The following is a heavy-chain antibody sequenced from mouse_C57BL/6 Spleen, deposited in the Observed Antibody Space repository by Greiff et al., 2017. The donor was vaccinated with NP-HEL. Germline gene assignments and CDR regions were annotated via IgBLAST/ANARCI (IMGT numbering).Heavy chain of an antibody. CDR2: IDPETGGT. V-gene: IGHV1-15*01. D-gene: IGHD1-1*01. J-gene: IGHJ2*01. CDR1: GYTFTDYD. Sequence: VQLQQSGAELVRPGASVTLSCKASGYTFTDYDMHWVKQTPVHGLEWIGAIDPETGGTAYNQKFKGKAILTADKSSSTAYMELRSLTSEDSAVYYCTRHSYYYGSSYKYFDYWGQGTTLTVSS. CDR3: TRHSYYYGSSYKYFDY.